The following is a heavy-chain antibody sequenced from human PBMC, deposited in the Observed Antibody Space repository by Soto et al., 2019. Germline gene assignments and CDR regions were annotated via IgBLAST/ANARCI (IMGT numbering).Heavy chain of an antibody. CDR2: ISSSSSYI. Sequence: EVQLVESGGGLVKPGGSLRLSCAASGFTFSSYSMNWVRQAPGKGLEWVSSISSSSSYIYYADSVKGRFTISRDNAKNSLYLQMNGLRAEDTAVYYCARDGYSYGPLASWGQGTLVTVSS. D-gene: IGHD5-18*01. V-gene: IGHV3-21*01. CDR1: GFTFSSYS. CDR3: ARDGYSYGPLAS. J-gene: IGHJ4*02.